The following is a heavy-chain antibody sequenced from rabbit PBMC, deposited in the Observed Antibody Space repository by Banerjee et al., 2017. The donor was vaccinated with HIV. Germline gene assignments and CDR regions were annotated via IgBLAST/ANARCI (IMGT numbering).Heavy chain of an antibody. V-gene: IGHV1S45*01. J-gene: IGHJ4*01. Sequence: EESGGDLVKPEGSLTLTCTASGFSFSSSYWICWVRQAPGKGLEWIACIYAGSSGYTYYASWAKGRFTISKTSSTTVTLQMTSLTAADTATYFCARDLAGVIGWNFNLWGPGTLVTVS. CDR3: ARDLAGVIGWNFNL. CDR1: GFSFSSSYW. CDR2: IYAGSSGYT. D-gene: IGHD4-1*01.